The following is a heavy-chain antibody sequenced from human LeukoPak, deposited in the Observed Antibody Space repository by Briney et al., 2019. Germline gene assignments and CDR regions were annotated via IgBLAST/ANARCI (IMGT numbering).Heavy chain of an antibody. CDR3: ARDRAWNYSDY. J-gene: IGHJ4*02. V-gene: IGHV3-30*04. Sequence: PGGSLRLSCAASGFTFSNYAMHWVRQAPGEGLEWVAVISYDGNNKYHADSVKGRFTISRDNSKNTLYLQMNSLRAEDTAVYYCARDRAWNYSDYWGQGTLVTVSS. D-gene: IGHD3-3*01. CDR1: GFTFSNYA. CDR2: ISYDGNNK.